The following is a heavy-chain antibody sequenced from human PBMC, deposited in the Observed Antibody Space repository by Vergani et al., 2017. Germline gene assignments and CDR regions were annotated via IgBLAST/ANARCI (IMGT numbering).Heavy chain of an antibody. CDR3: ASLIERIQLPYYYGMDV. V-gene: IGHV4-39*01. Sequence: QLQLQESGPGLVKPSETLSLTCTVSGGSISSSSYYWGWIRQPPGKWLEWIGSIYYSGSTYYNPSLKSRVTISVDTSKNQFSLKLSSVTAADTAVYYCASLIERIQLPYYYGMDVWGQGTTVTVSS. CDR2: IYYSGST. D-gene: IGHD5-18*01. J-gene: IGHJ6*02. CDR1: GGSISSSSYY.